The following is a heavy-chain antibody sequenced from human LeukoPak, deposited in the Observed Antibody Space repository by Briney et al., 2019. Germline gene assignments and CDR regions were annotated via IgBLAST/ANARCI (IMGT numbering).Heavy chain of an antibody. V-gene: IGHV3-30*18. Sequence: GGSLRLSCAASGFRFSNYAMHWVRQAPGKGLEWVAGISYDGSKKYYADSVKGRFTISRDNSKNTLYLQMNSLRADDTAMYYCAKRYDTTVYSIDFDYWGQGTLVTVSS. CDR1: GFRFSNYA. J-gene: IGHJ4*02. CDR2: ISYDGSKK. CDR3: AKRYDTTVYSIDFDY. D-gene: IGHD3-22*01.